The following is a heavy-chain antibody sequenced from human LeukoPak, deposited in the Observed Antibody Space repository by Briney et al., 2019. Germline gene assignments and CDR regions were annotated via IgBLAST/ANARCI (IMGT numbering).Heavy chain of an antibody. D-gene: IGHD3-22*01. V-gene: IGHV4-59*12. Sequence: SETLSLTCTVSGGSISSYYWSWIRQPPGKGLEWIGYIYYSGSTNYNPSLKSRVTISVDTSKNQFSLKLSSVTAADTAVYYCARDLVTDSSGPFDYWGQGTLVTVSS. CDR3: ARDLVTDSSGPFDY. CDR2: IYYSGST. J-gene: IGHJ4*02. CDR1: GGSISSYY.